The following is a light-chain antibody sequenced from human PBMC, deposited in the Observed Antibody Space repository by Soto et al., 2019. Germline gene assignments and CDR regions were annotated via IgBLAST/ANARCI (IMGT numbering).Light chain of an antibody. J-gene: IGKJ1*01. V-gene: IGKV3-20*01. CDR1: ESVMSSH. Sequence: EIVLKHSPCTLSLSAVERATLSCSGIESVMSSHLAWYQQRPCQAPTLLIYSASSRATGIPDRFSGSGSGTDSSLTISRLEPEDFAVYSCQQYSSSPATFGQGTKVDI. CDR2: SAS. CDR3: QQYSSSPAT.